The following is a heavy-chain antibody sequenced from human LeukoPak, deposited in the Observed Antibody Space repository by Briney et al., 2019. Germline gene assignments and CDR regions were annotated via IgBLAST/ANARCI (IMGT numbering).Heavy chain of an antibody. J-gene: IGHJ4*02. Sequence: PGGSLRLSCAASGFTFDDYTMHWVRQAPGKGLEWVSLIGWDGNSRYYADSVKGRFTISRDNSKNSLYLQMNSLRTGDTALYYCAKDTFSRGQSGYFDYWGQGTLVTVSS. CDR1: GFTFDDYT. D-gene: IGHD3-22*01. V-gene: IGHV3-43*01. CDR3: AKDTFSRGQSGYFDY. CDR2: IGWDGNSR.